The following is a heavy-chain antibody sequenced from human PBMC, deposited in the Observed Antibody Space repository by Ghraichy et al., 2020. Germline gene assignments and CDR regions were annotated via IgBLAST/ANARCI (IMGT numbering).Heavy chain of an antibody. D-gene: IGHD3-22*01. CDR1: GYTFTTYA. J-gene: IGHJ4*02. Sequence: ASAKVSCKASGYTFTTYALHWVRQAPGQGLEWLGWINAGNGNTKYSQKFQGRVTITRDTSATTTYMDLSSLRSEETAVYYCAREGYYDSSPNYHEFGYWGQGTLVTVSS. V-gene: IGHV1-3*01. CDR2: INAGNGNT. CDR3: AREGYYDSSPNYHEFGY.